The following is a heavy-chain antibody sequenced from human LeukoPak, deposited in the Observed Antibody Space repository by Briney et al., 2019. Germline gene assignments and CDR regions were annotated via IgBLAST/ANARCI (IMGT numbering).Heavy chain of an antibody. CDR1: GDSVSINSAA. D-gene: IGHD6-19*01. CDR3: ARSPSPYSSGWYFDY. V-gene: IGHV6-1*01. CDR2: TYQRSKWYN. J-gene: IGHJ4*02. Sequence: SQTLSLNCAISGDSVSINSAAWNWIRQSPSRGLEWLGRTYQRSKWYNDYAVSVKSRITISPDISKNQFSLQLNSVTPEDTAVYYCARSPSPYSSGWYFDYWGQGTLVTVSS.